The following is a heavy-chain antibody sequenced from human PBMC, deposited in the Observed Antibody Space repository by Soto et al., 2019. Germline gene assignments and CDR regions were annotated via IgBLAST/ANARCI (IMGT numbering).Heavy chain of an antibody. CDR2: ILGSGGST. CDR3: AKRGLAAAGWFDY. D-gene: IGHD3-9*01. V-gene: IGHV3-23*01. Sequence: GGSLRLSCAASGFIFSSYAMSWVRQAPGKGLEWVSAILGSGGSTYYPDSMRGRFTISRDNSRNRLYFEMNSRRVEDTAVYYCAKRGLAAAGWFDYWGQGALVTVSS. CDR1: GFIFSSYA. J-gene: IGHJ4*02.